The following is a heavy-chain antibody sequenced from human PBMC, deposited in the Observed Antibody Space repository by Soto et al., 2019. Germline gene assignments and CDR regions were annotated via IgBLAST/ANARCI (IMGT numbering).Heavy chain of an antibody. Sequence: SETLSLTCAVSGGSISSGGYSWSWIRQPPGKGLEWIGYIYHSGSTYYNPSLKSRVTISVDRSKNQFSLKLSSVTAADTAVYYCARGVTPNYGDYYFDYWGQGTLVTVSS. CDR1: GGSISSGGYS. J-gene: IGHJ4*02. CDR2: IYHSGST. V-gene: IGHV4-30-2*01. D-gene: IGHD4-17*01. CDR3: ARGVTPNYGDYYFDY.